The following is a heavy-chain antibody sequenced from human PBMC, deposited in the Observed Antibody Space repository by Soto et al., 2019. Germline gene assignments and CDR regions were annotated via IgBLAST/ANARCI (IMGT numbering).Heavy chain of an antibody. V-gene: IGHV1-3*01. D-gene: IGHD3-22*01. CDR3: ARDLGSSGYYYSLGP. Sequence: ASVKVSCKASGYTFTSYAMHWVRQAPGQRLEWMGWINAGNGNTKYSQKFQGRVTMTTDTSTSTAYMELRSLRSDDTAVYYCARDLGSSGYYYSLGPWGQGTMVTVSS. CDR2: INAGNGNT. J-gene: IGHJ3*01. CDR1: GYTFTSYA.